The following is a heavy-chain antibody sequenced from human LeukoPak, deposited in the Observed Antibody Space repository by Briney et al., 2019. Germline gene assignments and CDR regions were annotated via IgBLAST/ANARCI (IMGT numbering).Heavy chain of an antibody. CDR2: IYDSGTT. CDR1: GFTVSSNC. Sequence: PGGSLRLSCATSGFTVSSNCMGWVRQAPGKGLEWVSVIYDSGTTYYADSVKGRFLIFRDNSKNTLYLQMNSLRAEDTAVYYCAKGGTDRGWGQGTLVTVSS. CDR3: AKGGTDRG. J-gene: IGHJ4*02. V-gene: IGHV3-53*01.